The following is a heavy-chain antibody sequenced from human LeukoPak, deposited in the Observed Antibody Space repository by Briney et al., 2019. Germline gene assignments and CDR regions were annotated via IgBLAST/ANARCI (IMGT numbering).Heavy chain of an antibody. Sequence: KPSETLSLTCTVSGGSISTSNYYWGWIRQPPGKGLEWIGNIFYSGSTYYSPSLRSRVTISLDTSRNQFSLNLTSVTAADTAMYYCARDILTASYTPYYFDYWGQGTLVSVSS. D-gene: IGHD3-9*01. CDR2: IFYSGST. J-gene: IGHJ4*02. CDR1: GGSISTSNYY. CDR3: ARDILTASYTPYYFDY. V-gene: IGHV4-39*07.